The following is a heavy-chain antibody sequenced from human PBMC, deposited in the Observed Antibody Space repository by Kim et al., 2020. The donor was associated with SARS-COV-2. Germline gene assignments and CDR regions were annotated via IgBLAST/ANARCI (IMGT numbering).Heavy chain of an antibody. CDR3: ARLTARLTSIPSDY. CDR2: ISSSGSTI. Sequence: GGSLRLSCAASGFTFSSYEMNWVRQAPGKGLEWVSYISSSGSTIYYADSVKGRFTISRDNAKNSLYLQMNSLRAEDTAVYYCARLTARLTSIPSDYWGQGTLVTVSS. J-gene: IGHJ4*02. D-gene: IGHD6-6*01. CDR1: GFTFSSYE. V-gene: IGHV3-48*03.